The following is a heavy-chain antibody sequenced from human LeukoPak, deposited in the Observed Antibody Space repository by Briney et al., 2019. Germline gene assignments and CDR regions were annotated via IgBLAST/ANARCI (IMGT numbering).Heavy chain of an antibody. Sequence: GGSLRLSCAAPGFSFSTYYVNWVRQAPGKGLESVSCISSSSTYIYYADSVRGRFAISRDNAKNSLYLQMNSLRAEDTAVYYCARENHGSFDYWGQGSLVTVSS. V-gene: IGHV3-21*01. D-gene: IGHD1-14*01. CDR3: ARENHGSFDY. J-gene: IGHJ4*02. CDR2: ISSSSTYI. CDR1: GFSFSTYY.